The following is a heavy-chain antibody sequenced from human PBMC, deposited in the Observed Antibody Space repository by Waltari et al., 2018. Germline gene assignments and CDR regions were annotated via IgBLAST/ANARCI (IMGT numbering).Heavy chain of an antibody. V-gene: IGHV3-23*01. J-gene: IGHJ4*02. Sequence: EVQLLESGGGLVQPGGSLRLSCAASGFTFSSYAMSWVSQAPGKGLEWVSDISGIGGGTYYADSVKGRFTISRDNSKNTLYLQMNSLRAEDTAVYYCALEEGVLMVYAIPHYWGQGTLVTVSP. CDR3: ALEEGVLMVYAIPHY. D-gene: IGHD2-8*01. CDR1: GFTFSSYA. CDR2: ISGIGGGT.